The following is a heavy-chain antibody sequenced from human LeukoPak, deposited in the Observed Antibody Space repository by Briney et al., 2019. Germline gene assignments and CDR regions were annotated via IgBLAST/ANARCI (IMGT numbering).Heavy chain of an antibody. CDR3: ARGVYYGSGFYNIYFDY. D-gene: IGHD3-10*01. CDR2: INPSGGST. J-gene: IGHJ4*02. CDR1: GYTFTSYY. Sequence: GASVKVSCKASGYTFTSYYMHWVRQAPGQGLERMGIINPSGGSTSYAQKFQGRVTMTRDTSTSTVYMELSSLRSEDTAVYYCARGVYYGSGFYNIYFDYWGQGTLVTVSS. V-gene: IGHV1-46*01.